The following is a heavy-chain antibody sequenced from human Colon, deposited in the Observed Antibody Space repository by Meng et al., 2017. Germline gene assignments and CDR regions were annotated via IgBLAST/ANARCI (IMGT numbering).Heavy chain of an antibody. CDR1: GGSMTSKNYY. D-gene: IGHD3-16*01. J-gene: IGHJ5*02. V-gene: IGHV4-39*01. CDR2: VYYSGST. Sequence: QLQLQESGPGLVKSSETLSLTCTVSGGSMTSKNYYWGWIRQPPGKGLQWIGSVYYSGSTYYNPSLKSRVTVSVDTSKNQFSLKMTSVSAADTAAYYCASGSLGELDGHRGYNWFDPWGQGTLVTVSS. CDR3: ASGSLGELDGHRGYNWFDP.